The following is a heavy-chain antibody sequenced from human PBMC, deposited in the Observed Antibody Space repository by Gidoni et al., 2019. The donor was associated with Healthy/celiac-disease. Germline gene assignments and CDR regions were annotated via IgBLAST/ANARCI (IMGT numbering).Heavy chain of an antibody. CDR2: IYSGGST. CDR1: GFTVSSNY. D-gene: IGHD1-26*01. CDR3: ARVGGSYLDAFDI. Sequence: EVQLVESGGGLIQPGGSLRLSCAASGFTVSSNYMSWVRQAPGKGLEWVSVIYSGGSTYSADSVKGRFTISRDNSKNTLYLQMNSLRAEDTAVYYCARVGGSYLDAFDIWGQGTMVTVSS. V-gene: IGHV3-53*01. J-gene: IGHJ3*02.